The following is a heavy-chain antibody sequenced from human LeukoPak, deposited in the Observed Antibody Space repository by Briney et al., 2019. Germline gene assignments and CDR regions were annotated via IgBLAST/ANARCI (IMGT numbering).Heavy chain of an antibody. V-gene: IGHV3-30*04. D-gene: IGHD6-6*01. CDR1: GFTFSSYA. CDR2: ISYDGSNK. CDR3: ARDFSSSSISFFFDY. J-gene: IGHJ4*02. Sequence: GGSLRLSCPASGFTFSSYAMHWVRQAPGKGLEWVAVISYDGSNKYYADSVKGRFTISRDNSKNTLYLQMNSLRAEDTAVYYCARDFSSSSISFFFDYWGQGTLVTVSS.